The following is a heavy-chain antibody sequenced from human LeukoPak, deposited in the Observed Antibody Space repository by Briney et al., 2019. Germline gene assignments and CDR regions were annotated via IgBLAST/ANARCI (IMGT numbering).Heavy chain of an antibody. J-gene: IGHJ4*02. Sequence: PGGSLRLSCAASGFTFSSYEMNWVRQAPGKGLEWVSYISSSGSTIYYADSVKGRFTISRDNSKNTLYLQMNSLRAEDTAVYYCARKTPRFGDYDYWGQGTLVTVSS. CDR2: ISSSGSTI. CDR3: ARKTPRFGDYDY. D-gene: IGHD2-15*01. V-gene: IGHV3-48*03. CDR1: GFTFSSYE.